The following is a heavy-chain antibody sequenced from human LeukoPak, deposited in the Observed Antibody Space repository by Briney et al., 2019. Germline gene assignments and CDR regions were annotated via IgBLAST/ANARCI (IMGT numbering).Heavy chain of an antibody. D-gene: IGHD3-16*01. CDR1: GVSISSYY. CDR2: MYYSGNT. CDR3: ARAFTSWSFDY. J-gene: IGHJ4*02. Sequence: SETLSLTCSVSGVSISSYYWSWIRQPPGKGLEWIGYMYYSGNTKYNPSLKSRVAISVDTSKNQFSLKLTSVTAADTAVYYCARAFTSWSFDYWGQGTLVAVSS. V-gene: IGHV4-59*13.